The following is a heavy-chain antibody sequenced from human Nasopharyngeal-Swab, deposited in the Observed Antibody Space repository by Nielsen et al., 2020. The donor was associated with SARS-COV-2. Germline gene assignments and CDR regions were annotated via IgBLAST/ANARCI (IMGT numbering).Heavy chain of an antibody. CDR3: ARGRDIVATQDFDY. J-gene: IGHJ4*02. Sequence: ASVKVSCKASGYTFTSYGITWVRQAPGQGLEWMGWISAYIGNTNYAQKLQGRVTMTTDTSTSTAYMELRSLRSDDTAVYYCARGRDIVATQDFDYWGQGTLVTVSS. D-gene: IGHD5-12*01. CDR2: ISAYIGNT. V-gene: IGHV1-18*01. CDR1: GYTFTSYG.